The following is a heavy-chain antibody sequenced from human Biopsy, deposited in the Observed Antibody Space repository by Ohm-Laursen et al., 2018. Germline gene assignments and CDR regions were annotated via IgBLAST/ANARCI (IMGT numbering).Heavy chain of an antibody. Sequence: SSVKVSCKASGDTFNKYGIFWVRQAPGQGLEWMGRIIPIVDIVNYAQRFQGRVTMTADKSTGTAYLDLSSLISEDTAVYYCAGDINNWNVNYWGQGTLVIVSS. J-gene: IGHJ4*02. D-gene: IGHD1-20*01. CDR2: IIPIVDIV. V-gene: IGHV1-69*04. CDR1: GDTFNKYG. CDR3: AGDINNWNVNY.